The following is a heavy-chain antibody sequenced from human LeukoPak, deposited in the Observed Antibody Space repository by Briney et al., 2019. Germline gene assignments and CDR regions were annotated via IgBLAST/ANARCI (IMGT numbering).Heavy chain of an antibody. V-gene: IGHV4-39*01. CDR3: ARGIGTRGDY. J-gene: IGHJ4*02. Sequence: SETLSLTCTVFGGSISSSNYYWAWIRQPPGKGLEWIGSIYYSGNTNYNPSLKSRVTIFVDTSKNQFSLKLSSVTAADTAVYYCARGIGTRGDYWGQGTLVTVSS. CDR2: IYYSGNT. D-gene: IGHD3-3*02. CDR1: GGSISSSNYY.